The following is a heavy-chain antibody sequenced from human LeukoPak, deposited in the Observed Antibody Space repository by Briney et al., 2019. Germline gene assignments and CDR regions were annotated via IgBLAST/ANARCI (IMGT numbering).Heavy chain of an antibody. D-gene: IGHD5-12*01. CDR3: ARDERRGYSGYDPYYMDV. V-gene: IGHV1-2*02. Sequence: GASVKVSCKGSGYIFTGHLIHWVRQAPGQGLEWMGWINPNSGATTYAQKFKGRVTMTRDTSTSTPYMELSGLRSDDTAIYFCARDERRGYSGYDPYYMDVWGKGTTLTVSS. CDR2: INPNSGAT. J-gene: IGHJ6*03. CDR1: GYIFTGHL.